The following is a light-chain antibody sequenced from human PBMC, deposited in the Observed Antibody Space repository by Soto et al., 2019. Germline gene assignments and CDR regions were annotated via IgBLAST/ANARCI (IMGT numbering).Light chain of an antibody. CDR3: SSFTTSSTYV. CDR1: SSDVGSYNR. CDR2: DVS. Sequence: QSALTQPPSVSGSPGQSVAISCTGTSSDVGSYNRVSWYQQPPGTAPKLMIYDVSSRPSEVPDRFSGSKSGNTASLTISGLQAEDEAYYYCSSFTTSSTYVFGTGTKVTVL. J-gene: IGLJ1*01. V-gene: IGLV2-18*02.